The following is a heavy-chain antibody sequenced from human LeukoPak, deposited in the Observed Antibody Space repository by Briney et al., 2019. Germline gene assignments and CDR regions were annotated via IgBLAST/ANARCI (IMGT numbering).Heavy chain of an antibody. CDR1: GFTFSSYS. CDR3: ASGPNCSSTSCYLVPFDY. V-gene: IGHV3-48*04. D-gene: IGHD2-2*01. J-gene: IGHJ4*02. Sequence: HPGGSLRLSCAASGFTFSSYSMNWVRQAPGKGLEWVSYISSSSSTIYYADSVKGRFTISRDNAKNSLYLQMNSLRAEDTAVYYCASGPNCSSTSCYLVPFDYWGQGTLVTVSS. CDR2: ISSSSSTI.